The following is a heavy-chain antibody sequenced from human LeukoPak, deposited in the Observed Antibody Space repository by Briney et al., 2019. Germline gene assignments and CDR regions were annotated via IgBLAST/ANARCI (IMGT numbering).Heavy chain of an antibody. CDR1: GGSFSGYY. Sequence: SETLSLTCAVYGGSFSGYYWSWIRQPPGKGLEWIGEINHSGSTNYNPSLKSRVTISVDTSKNQFSLKLSSVTAADTAVYYCARRPGGYRSGGSCYFPSGYYYMDVWGKGTTVTVSS. D-gene: IGHD2-15*01. CDR2: INHSGST. CDR3: ARRPGGYRSGGSCYFPSGYYYMDV. V-gene: IGHV4-34*01. J-gene: IGHJ6*03.